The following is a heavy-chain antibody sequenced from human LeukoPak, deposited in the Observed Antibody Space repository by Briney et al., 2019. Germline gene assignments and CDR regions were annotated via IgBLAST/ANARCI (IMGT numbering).Heavy chain of an antibody. CDR1: GXSISDYY. D-gene: IGHD1-26*01. J-gene: IGHJ4*02. CDR2: IYFSGNT. Sequence: SETLSLTWTVSGXSISDYYWGWIRQPPGKELEWIGYIYFSGNTNYNPSLKSRVTMSVDTSKNQFALSLSSVTVADTAVYYCARRKSGTYGSWIDYWGQGTVVTVSS. V-gene: IGHV4-59*08. CDR3: ARRKSGTYGSWIDY.